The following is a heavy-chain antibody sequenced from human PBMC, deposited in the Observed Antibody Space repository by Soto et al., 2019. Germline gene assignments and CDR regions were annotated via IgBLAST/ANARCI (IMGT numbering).Heavy chain of an antibody. Sequence: EVQLLESGGGLVQPGGSLRLSCAASGFTFSSYAMSWVRQAPGKGLEWVSAISGSGGSTYYADSVKGRFTISRDNSKNTLYLQMNRLRAEDTAVYYCAKDMITFGGVIVISGFDYWGQGTLVTVSS. CDR3: AKDMITFGGVIVISGFDY. D-gene: IGHD3-16*02. J-gene: IGHJ4*02. CDR2: ISGSGGST. V-gene: IGHV3-23*01. CDR1: GFTFSSYA.